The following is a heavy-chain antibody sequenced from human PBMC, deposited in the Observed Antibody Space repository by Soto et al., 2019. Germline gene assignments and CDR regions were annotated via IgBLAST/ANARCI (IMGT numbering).Heavy chain of an antibody. V-gene: IGHV3-48*03. Sequence: GGSLRLSCAASGFTFSSYEMNWVRQAPGKGLEWVSYISSSGSTIYYADSVKGRFTISRDNAKNSLYLQMNSLRAEDTAAYYCARDHKGGYYYYGMDVWGQGTTVTVSS. CDR1: GFTFSSYE. J-gene: IGHJ6*02. CDR2: ISSSGSTI. CDR3: ARDHKGGYYYYGMDV.